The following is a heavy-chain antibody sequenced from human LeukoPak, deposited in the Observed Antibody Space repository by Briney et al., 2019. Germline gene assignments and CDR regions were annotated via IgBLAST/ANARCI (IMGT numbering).Heavy chain of an antibody. Sequence: SVKVSCKASGGTFSSYAISWVRQAPGQGLEWMGRIIPILGIANYAQKFQGRVTITADKSTSTAYMELSSLRSEDTAVYYCARAVDYYYHFDYWGQGSLVTVSS. CDR1: GGTFSSYA. D-gene: IGHD2-21*01. CDR3: ARAVDYYYHFDY. V-gene: IGHV1-69*04. CDR2: IIPILGIA. J-gene: IGHJ4*02.